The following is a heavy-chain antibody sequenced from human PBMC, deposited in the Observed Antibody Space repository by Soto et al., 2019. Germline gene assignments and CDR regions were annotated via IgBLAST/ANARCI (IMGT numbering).Heavy chain of an antibody. Sequence: EVQLLESGGGLVQPGGSLRLSCAASGFTFSSYAMSWVRQAPGKGLEWVSAISGSGGSTYYADSVKGRFTISRDNSKNTLYLQMSSLRAEDTAVYYCASGKRWLHLLYTSAEYFQHWGQGTLVTVSS. J-gene: IGHJ1*01. CDR1: GFTFSSYA. CDR3: ASGKRWLHLLYTSAEYFQH. V-gene: IGHV3-23*01. CDR2: ISGSGGST. D-gene: IGHD2-2*02.